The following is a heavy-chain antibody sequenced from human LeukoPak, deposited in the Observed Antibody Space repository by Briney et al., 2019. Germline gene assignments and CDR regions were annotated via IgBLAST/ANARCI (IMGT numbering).Heavy chain of an antibody. CDR3: ARIFPACGGVCYVTAGVGWFDP. J-gene: IGHJ5*02. Sequence: ASVKVSCKASGYTFTSYGISWVRQAPGQGLEWMGWISAYNGNTNYAQKLQGRVTMTTDTSTSTAYMELRSLRSDDTAVYYCARIFPACGGVCYVTAGVGWFDPWGQGTLVTVSS. V-gene: IGHV1-18*01. CDR2: ISAYNGNT. D-gene: IGHD2-21*02. CDR1: GYTFTSYG.